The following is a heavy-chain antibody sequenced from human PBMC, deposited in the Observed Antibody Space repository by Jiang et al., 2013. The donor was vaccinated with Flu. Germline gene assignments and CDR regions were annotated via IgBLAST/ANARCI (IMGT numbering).Heavy chain of an antibody. CDR1: GASIDNHY. V-gene: IGHV4-59*11. CDR3: ARASMWYGQLGD. CDR2: IHRSEGT. J-gene: IGHJ4*02. D-gene: IGHD6-13*01. Sequence: CTVSGASIDNHYCTWIRQTPGKGLEWIGNIHRSEGTNYNPSLKSRVTISIDTSKKQFSLKVTSVTAADTAVYYCARASMWYGQLGDWGQGALVIVSS.